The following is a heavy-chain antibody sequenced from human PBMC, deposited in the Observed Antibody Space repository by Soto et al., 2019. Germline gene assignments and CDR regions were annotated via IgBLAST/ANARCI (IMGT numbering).Heavy chain of an antibody. CDR2: INHSGST. D-gene: IGHD3-16*02. V-gene: IGHV4-34*01. J-gene: IGHJ4*02. CDR1: GGSFSGYY. Sequence: SETLSLTCAVYGGSFSGYYWSWIRQPPGKGLEWIGEINHSGSTNYNPSLKSRVTISVDTSKNQFSLKLSSVTAADTAVYYCARAPIWGSYRFHFDYWGQGTLVTVSS. CDR3: ARAPIWGSYRFHFDY.